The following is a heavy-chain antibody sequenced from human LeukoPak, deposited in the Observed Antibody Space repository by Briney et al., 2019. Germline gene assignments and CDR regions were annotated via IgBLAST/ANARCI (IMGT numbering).Heavy chain of an antibody. V-gene: IGHV4-59*01. CDR2: IYYSGST. J-gene: IGHJ4*02. Sequence: SETLSLTCTVSGGSISSYYWSWIRQPPGKGLEWIGYIYYSGSTNYNPSLKSRVTISVDTSKNQFSLKLSSVTAADTAVYYCARESCNRFDYWGQGTLVTVSS. CDR1: GGSISSYY. CDR3: ARESCNRFDY. D-gene: IGHD2-15*01.